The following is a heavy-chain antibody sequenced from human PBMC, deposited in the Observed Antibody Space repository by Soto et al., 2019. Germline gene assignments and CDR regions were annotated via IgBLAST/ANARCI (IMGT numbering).Heavy chain of an antibody. CDR2: IYNSGST. Sequence: QVQLQESGQGLVKPSQTLSLTCTVSGGSISSGGYYWSWIRQHPGKGLEWIGYIYNSGSTYYNPSLKSRVTISVDTSKNQFPLKLSSVTAADTAVYYCARSGYSYGPNPLLYWGQGTLVTVSS. CDR3: ARSGYSYGPNPLLY. CDR1: GGSISSGGYY. V-gene: IGHV4-31*03. J-gene: IGHJ4*02. D-gene: IGHD5-18*01.